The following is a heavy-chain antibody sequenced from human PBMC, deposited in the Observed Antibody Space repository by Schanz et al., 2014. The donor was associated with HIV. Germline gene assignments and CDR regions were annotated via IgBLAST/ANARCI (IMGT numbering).Heavy chain of an antibody. D-gene: IGHD3-10*01. Sequence: QVQLQQWGAGLLKPSETLSLTCAVYGGSFSGYYWSWIRQSPGKGLEWIGEINHSGSTNYNPSLKGRVPTPVDTSKTQFSLKLTSVTAADTAVYYCARGGILLPRGVSNWFAPWGQGTLVIVSS. V-gene: IGHV4-34*01. J-gene: IGHJ5*02. CDR1: GGSFSGYY. CDR2: INHSGST. CDR3: ARGGILLPRGVSNWFAP.